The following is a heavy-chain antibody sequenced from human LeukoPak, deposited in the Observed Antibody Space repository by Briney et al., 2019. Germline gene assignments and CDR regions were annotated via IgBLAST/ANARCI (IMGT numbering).Heavy chain of an antibody. J-gene: IGHJ6*02. CDR2: IYYSGST. CDR3: ARGTYSIKRSAYYYGMDV. Sequence: ASETLSLTCTVSGGSISSYYWSWIRQPPGKGLEWIGYIYYSGSTNYDPSLKSRVTISVDTSKNQFSLKLSSVTAADTAVYYCARGTYSIKRSAYYYGMDVWGQGTTVTVSS. V-gene: IGHV4-59*12. D-gene: IGHD4-11*01. CDR1: GGSISSYY.